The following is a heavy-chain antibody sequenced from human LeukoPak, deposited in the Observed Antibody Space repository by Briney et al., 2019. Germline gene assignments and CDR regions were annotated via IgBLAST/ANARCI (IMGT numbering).Heavy chain of an antibody. Sequence: PGGSLRLSCAASGFTFSSYAMSWVRQAPGKGLEWVSAISGSGGSTYYADSVKGRFTISRDNSKNTLYLQINSLRAEDTAVYYCAKGGYPYIAAAGQTDYWGQGTLVTVSS. D-gene: IGHD6-13*01. J-gene: IGHJ4*02. V-gene: IGHV3-23*01. CDR3: AKGGYPYIAAAGQTDY. CDR2: ISGSGGST. CDR1: GFTFSSYA.